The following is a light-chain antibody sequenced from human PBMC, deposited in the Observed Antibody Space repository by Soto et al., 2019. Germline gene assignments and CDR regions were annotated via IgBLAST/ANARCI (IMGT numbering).Light chain of an antibody. V-gene: IGKV3-20*01. J-gene: IGKJ1*01. CDR3: QQYGSWT. CDR1: QSVSSSY. Sequence: EIVLTPSPGTLSFSPGERATLSCRASQSVSSSYLAWYQQKPGQAPRLLIYAASSRATGIPDRFSGSGSGTDFTLTISRLEPEDFAVYYCQQYGSWTFGQGTKVDI. CDR2: AAS.